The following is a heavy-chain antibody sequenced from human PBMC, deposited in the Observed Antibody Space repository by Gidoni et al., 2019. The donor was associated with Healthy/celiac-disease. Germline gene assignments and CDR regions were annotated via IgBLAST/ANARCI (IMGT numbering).Heavy chain of an antibody. CDR1: GFTFSSYA. D-gene: IGHD6-19*01. Sequence: QVQLVESGGGVVQPGGSPRLTCAASGFTFSSYAMPWVRQAPGKGLEWVAVISYDGSNKYYADSVKGRFTISRDNSKNTLYLQMNSLRAEDTALYYCARRVAVAGFYFDYWGQGTLVTVSS. V-gene: IGHV3-30*01. J-gene: IGHJ4*02. CDR2: ISYDGSNK. CDR3: ARRVAVAGFYFDY.